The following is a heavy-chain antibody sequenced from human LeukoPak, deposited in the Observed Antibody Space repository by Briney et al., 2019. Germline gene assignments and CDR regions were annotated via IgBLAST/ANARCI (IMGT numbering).Heavy chain of an antibody. Sequence: ASMKVSCKASGKTFPSYYINWVRQAPGKGLEWMGWMNPNSGNTGYAQKFQGRVTITRNTSISTAYMELSSLRSEDTAVYYCARAGLLDTAMVYWGQGTLVTVSS. J-gene: IGHJ4*02. D-gene: IGHD5-18*01. CDR3: ARAGLLDTAMVY. CDR2: MNPNSGNT. CDR1: GKTFPSYY. V-gene: IGHV1-8*03.